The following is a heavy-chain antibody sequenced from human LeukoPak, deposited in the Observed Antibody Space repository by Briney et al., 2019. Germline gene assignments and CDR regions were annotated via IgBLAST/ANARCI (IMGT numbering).Heavy chain of an antibody. CDR1: GFTVSSNY. CDR3: AREGYYGSGSEFDY. D-gene: IGHD3-10*01. V-gene: IGHV3-53*01. Sequence: GGSLRLSCAASGFTVSSNYMSWVRQAPGKGLEWVSVIYSGGSTDYADSVKGRFTISRDNSKNTLYLQMNSLRAEDTAVYYCAREGYYGSGSEFDYWGQGTLVTVSS. CDR2: IYSGGST. J-gene: IGHJ4*02.